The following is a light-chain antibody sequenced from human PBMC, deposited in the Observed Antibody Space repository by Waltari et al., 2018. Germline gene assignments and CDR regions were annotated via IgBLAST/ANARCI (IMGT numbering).Light chain of an antibody. Sequence: EIVLTQSPATLSLSPGERATLSCRASQYGSTYLSWYQQQPGQAPRLLIYDASNRATGIPARFSGSGSGTDFTLTISSLEPEDFAVYYCQQRFALFTFGPGTKVDIK. CDR2: DAS. J-gene: IGKJ3*01. CDR3: QQRFALFT. V-gene: IGKV3-11*01. CDR1: QYGSTY.